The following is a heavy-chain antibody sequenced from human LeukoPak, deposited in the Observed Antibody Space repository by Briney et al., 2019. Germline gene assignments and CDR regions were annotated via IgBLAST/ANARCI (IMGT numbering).Heavy chain of an antibody. Sequence: GGSLRLSCAASGFTFSSYAMSWVRQAPGKGLEWVSATSGSGGSTYYADSVKGRFTISRDNSKNTLYLQMNSLRAEDTAVYYCAKRQRGYYYGSGSSDYWGQGTLVTVSS. CDR1: GFTFSSYA. CDR3: AKRQRGYYYGSGSSDY. D-gene: IGHD3-10*01. J-gene: IGHJ4*02. CDR2: TSGSGGST. V-gene: IGHV3-23*01.